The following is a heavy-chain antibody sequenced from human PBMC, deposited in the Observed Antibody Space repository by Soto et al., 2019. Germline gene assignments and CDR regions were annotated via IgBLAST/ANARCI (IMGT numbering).Heavy chain of an antibody. Sequence: PSETLSLTCIVSGGSISRSNYNWGWIRQSPGKGLEWIGSIFYNGNTYYNPSLQSRVSISADTSKNQFSLKLSSVTAADTAVYYCARDRAGVGAAAGTGLVGYYYYYMDVWGQGTTVTVSS. D-gene: IGHD6-13*01. V-gene: IGHV4-39*07. CDR1: GGSISRSNYN. J-gene: IGHJ6*03. CDR3: ARDRAGVGAAAGTGLVGYYYYYMDV. CDR2: IFYNGNT.